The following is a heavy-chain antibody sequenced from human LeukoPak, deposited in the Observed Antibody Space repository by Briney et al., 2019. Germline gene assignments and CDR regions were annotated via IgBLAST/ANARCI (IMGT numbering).Heavy chain of an antibody. CDR2: ISALNGNT. D-gene: IGHD3-10*01. CDR3: ARDPEGVTPLDY. CDR1: GYIFTSYG. V-gene: IGHV1-18*01. Sequence: ASVKVSCEASGYIFTSYGFARVRQAPGQGLEWMGWISALNGNTNYAQKFQGRVTMTTDTSTSTAYMELRSLTSDDTAMYYCARDPEGVTPLDYWGQGTLVTVSS. J-gene: IGHJ4*02.